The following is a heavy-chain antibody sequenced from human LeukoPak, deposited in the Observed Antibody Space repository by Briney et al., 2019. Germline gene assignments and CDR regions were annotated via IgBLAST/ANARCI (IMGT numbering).Heavy chain of an antibody. Sequence: PSETLSLTCAVYGGSFSGYYWSWIRQPPGKGLEWIGEINHSGSTNYNPSLKSRVTISVDTSKNQFSLKLNSVTAADTAVYYCARGAPYYYDSSGYYEFDYWGQGTLVTVSS. CDR3: ARGAPYYYDSSGYYEFDY. J-gene: IGHJ4*02. V-gene: IGHV4-34*01. D-gene: IGHD3-22*01. CDR1: GGSFSGYY. CDR2: INHSGST.